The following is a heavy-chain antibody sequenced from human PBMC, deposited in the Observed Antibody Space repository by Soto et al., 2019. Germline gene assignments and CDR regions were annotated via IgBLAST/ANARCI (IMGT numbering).Heavy chain of an antibody. J-gene: IGHJ4*02. V-gene: IGHV3-21*01. CDR3: ARDINYYDNSGYPTLAFDY. D-gene: IGHD3-22*01. Sequence: SLRLSCAASGFTFSGYSMNWVRQAPGKGLEWVSSISRSSSSIDYADSVKGRFTISRDNPKNSLYLQMNSLRAEDTAVYYCARDINYYDNSGYPTLAFDYWGQGTLVTVSS. CDR1: GFTFSGYS. CDR2: ISRSSSSI.